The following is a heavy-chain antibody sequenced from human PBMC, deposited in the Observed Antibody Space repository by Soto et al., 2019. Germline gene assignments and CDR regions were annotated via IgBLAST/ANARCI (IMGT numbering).Heavy chain of an antibody. CDR3: LRGKWIQLPTT. CDR1: GGSISTDY. CDR2: IHYSGTT. D-gene: IGHD5-18*01. Sequence: QVQLQESGPGLVKPSETLSLTCTVSGGSISTDYWSWIRQPPGKGLEWIGFIHYSGTTNYNPSLKSRVTISLDTSKNQFSLNLGSATAADTAVYYCLRGKWIQLPTTWGQGILVTVSS. J-gene: IGHJ5*02. V-gene: IGHV4-59*08.